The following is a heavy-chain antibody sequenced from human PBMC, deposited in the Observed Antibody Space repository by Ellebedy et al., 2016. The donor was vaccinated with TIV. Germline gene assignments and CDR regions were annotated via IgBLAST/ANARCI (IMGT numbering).Heavy chain of an antibody. D-gene: IGHD3-22*01. J-gene: IGHJ4*02. CDR1: GGTFSSYA. CDR3: ARELDSSGYSYYFDY. V-gene: IGHV1-2*04. Sequence: ASVKVSCXASGGTFSSYAISWVRQAPGQGLEWMGWINPNSGGTNYAQKFQGWVTMTRDTSISTAYMELSRLRSDDTAVYYCARELDSSGYSYYFDYWGQGTLVTVSS. CDR2: INPNSGGT.